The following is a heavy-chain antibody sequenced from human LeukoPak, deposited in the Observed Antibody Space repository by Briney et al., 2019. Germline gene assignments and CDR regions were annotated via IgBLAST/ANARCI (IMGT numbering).Heavy chain of an antibody. CDR1: VFTFSSFA. Sequence: GGSLRLSCSASVFTFSSFAMHWVRQAPGKGLEYVSGIGSDGGSISYADSVKGRFTISRDNSKNTLCLQMNSLRAEDTAVYYCASWPGYCSSTSCPVGYFDYWGQGTLVTVSS. J-gene: IGHJ4*02. V-gene: IGHV3-64*04. CDR3: ASWPGYCSSTSCPVGYFDY. D-gene: IGHD2-2*01. CDR2: IGSDGGSI.